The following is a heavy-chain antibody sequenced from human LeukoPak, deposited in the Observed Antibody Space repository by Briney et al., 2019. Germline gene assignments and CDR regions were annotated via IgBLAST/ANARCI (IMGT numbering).Heavy chain of an antibody. Sequence: GGSLRLSCAAPGFTFDDYAMHWVRQAPGKGLEWVSGISWNSGSIGYADSVKGRFTISRDNAKNSLYLQMNSLRAEDTALYYCGRGSGSYRGHMDVWGKGTTVTISS. V-gene: IGHV3-9*01. CDR2: ISWNSGSI. D-gene: IGHD3-10*01. CDR3: GRGSGSYRGHMDV. CDR1: GFTFDDYA. J-gene: IGHJ6*03.